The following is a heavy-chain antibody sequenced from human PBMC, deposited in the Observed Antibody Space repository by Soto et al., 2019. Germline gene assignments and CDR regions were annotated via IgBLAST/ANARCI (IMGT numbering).Heavy chain of an antibody. Sequence: GASVKVSCKASGYTFTSYGISWVRQAPGQGLEWMGWISAYNGNTNYAQKLQGRVTMTTDTSTSTAYMELRSLRSDDTAVYYCARDLAVVVVVAATNEDAFDIWGQGTMVTVS. CDR2: ISAYNGNT. D-gene: IGHD2-15*01. CDR1: GYTFTSYG. V-gene: IGHV1-18*01. J-gene: IGHJ3*02. CDR3: ARDLAVVVVVAATNEDAFDI.